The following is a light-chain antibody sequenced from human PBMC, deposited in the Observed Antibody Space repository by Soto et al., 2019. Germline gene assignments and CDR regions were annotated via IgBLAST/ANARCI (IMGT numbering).Light chain of an antibody. V-gene: IGKV3-11*01. CDR1: QSVTSN. CDR3: QQRNNWPT. J-gene: IGKJ3*01. Sequence: EIVLTQSPATLSLSPGERATLSCRASQSVTSNLAWYQQKPGKAPKLLIYDASNRATGIPARFSGSGSGTDFTLTISSLEPEDFAVYYCQQRNNWPTFGPGTKVDIK. CDR2: DAS.